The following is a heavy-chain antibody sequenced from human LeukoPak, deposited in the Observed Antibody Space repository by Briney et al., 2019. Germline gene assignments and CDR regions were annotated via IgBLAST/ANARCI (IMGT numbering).Heavy chain of an antibody. Sequence: SETLSLTCTVSGYSISSGYYWGWIRQPPGKGLEWIGSIYHSGSTYYNPSLKSRVTISVDTSKNQFSLKLSSVTAADTAVYYCAKLGSGFFDYWGQGTLVTVSS. CDR3: AKLGSGFFDY. V-gene: IGHV4-38-2*02. J-gene: IGHJ4*02. D-gene: IGHD1-14*01. CDR2: IYHSGST. CDR1: GYSISSGYY.